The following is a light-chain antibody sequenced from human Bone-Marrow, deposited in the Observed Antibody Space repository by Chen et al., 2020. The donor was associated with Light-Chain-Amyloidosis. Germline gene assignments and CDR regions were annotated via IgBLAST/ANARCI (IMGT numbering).Light chain of an antibody. Sequence: QSALTQPASVSGPPGQSTPISSTPSNSDVGNYNLVSWYQHHPGKAPKLIIYGDFKRPSGVSNRFSGSKSGNTASLTISGLQNEDEAHYHCCAYTGSSTWVFGGGTKLTVL. CDR1: NSDVGNYNL. V-gene: IGLV2-23*01. J-gene: IGLJ3*02. CDR3: CAYTGSSTWV. CDR2: GDF.